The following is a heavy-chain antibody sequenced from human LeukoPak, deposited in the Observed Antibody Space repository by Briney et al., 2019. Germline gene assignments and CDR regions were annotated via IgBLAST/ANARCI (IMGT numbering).Heavy chain of an antibody. V-gene: IGHV3-7*03. D-gene: IGHD2-2*01. CDR1: GFTFSSYW. Sequence: GSLRLSCAASGFTFSSYWMSWVRQAPGKGLEWVANIKQDGSEKYYVDSVKGRFTISRDNAKNSLYLQMNSLRAEDTVVYYCRVVVVPAASDYYYGMDVWGKGTTVTVSS. J-gene: IGHJ6*04. CDR2: IKQDGSEK. CDR3: RVVVVPAASDYYYGMDV.